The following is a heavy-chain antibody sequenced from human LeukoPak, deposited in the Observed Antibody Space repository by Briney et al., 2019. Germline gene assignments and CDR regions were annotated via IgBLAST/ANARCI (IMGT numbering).Heavy chain of an antibody. Sequence: PGGSLRLSCVASGFTFNTYWMSWVRQAPGKGLEWVANIKPDGSGKYYMDSVKGRFIISRENSKNSVSLQMTDLRAEDTAVYYCARPNITSYYDSRGYDAFDVWGQGTMVIVSS. J-gene: IGHJ3*01. CDR1: GFTFNTYW. D-gene: IGHD3-22*01. V-gene: IGHV3-7*05. CDR3: ARPNITSYYDSRGYDAFDV. CDR2: IKPDGSGK.